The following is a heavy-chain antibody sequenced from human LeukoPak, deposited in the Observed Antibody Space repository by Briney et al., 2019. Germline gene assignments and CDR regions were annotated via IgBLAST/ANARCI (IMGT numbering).Heavy chain of an antibody. CDR3: ARVLIAARAFDI. J-gene: IGHJ3*02. D-gene: IGHD6-6*01. CDR1: GGSISSGDYY. Sequence: SQTLSLTCTVSGGSISSGDYYWSWIRQPPGKGLEWIGYIYYSGSTYYNPSLKSRVTISVDTSKNQFSLKLSSVTAADTAVYYCARVLIAARAFDIWGQGTMVTVSS. V-gene: IGHV4-30-4*08. CDR2: IYYSGST.